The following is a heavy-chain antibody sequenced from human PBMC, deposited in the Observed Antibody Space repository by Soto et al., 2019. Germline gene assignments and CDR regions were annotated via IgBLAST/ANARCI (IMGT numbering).Heavy chain of an antibody. CDR1: GGSISSSNW. V-gene: IGHV4-4*02. Sequence: QVKLQESGPGLVKPSGTLSLTCAVSGGSISSSNWWSWVRQPPGKGLEWIGEIYHSGNTNYNPSLTSRVTMAVDKSRNQFSLKLSSVTAADTAVYYCASRWGEGRVDYWGQGTLVTVSS. D-gene: IGHD3-10*01. J-gene: IGHJ4*02. CDR2: IYHSGNT. CDR3: ASRWGEGRVDY.